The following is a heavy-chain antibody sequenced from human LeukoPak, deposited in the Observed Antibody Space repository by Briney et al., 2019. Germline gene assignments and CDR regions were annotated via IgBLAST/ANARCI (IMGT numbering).Heavy chain of an antibody. J-gene: IGHJ4*02. V-gene: IGHV3-23*01. D-gene: IGHD1-26*01. CDR3: AKDSGGSYFENFDY. CDR1: GFSFSTYS. Sequence: PGGSLRLSCAASGFSFSTYSMNWVRQAPGKGLEWVSAISGSGGSTYYADSVKGRFTISRDNSKNTLYLQMNSLRAEDTAVYYCAKDSGGSYFENFDYWGQGTLVTVSS. CDR2: ISGSGGST.